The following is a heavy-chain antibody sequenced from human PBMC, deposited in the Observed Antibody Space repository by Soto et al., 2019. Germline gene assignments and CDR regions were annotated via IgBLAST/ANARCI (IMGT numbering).Heavy chain of an antibody. CDR1: GFTFGDYA. CDR2: IRSKAYGGTT. D-gene: IGHD2-15*01. J-gene: IGHJ6*02. Sequence: SLRLSCTASGFTFGDYAMSWVRQAPGKGLEWVGFIRSKAYGGTTEYAASVKGRFTISRDDSKSIAYLQMNSLKTEDTAVYYCTRAPPGYCSGGSCLPRGGHYYGMDVWGQGTTVTVSS. CDR3: TRAPPGYCSGGSCLPRGGHYYGMDV. V-gene: IGHV3-49*04.